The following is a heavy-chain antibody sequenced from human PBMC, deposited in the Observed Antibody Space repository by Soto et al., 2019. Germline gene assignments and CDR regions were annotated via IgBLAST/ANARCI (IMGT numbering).Heavy chain of an antibody. V-gene: IGHV3-21*01. CDR1: GFTFSSYS. D-gene: IGHD3-22*01. Sequence: GGSLRLSCAASGFTFSSYSMNWVRQAPGKGLEWVSSISSSSSYIYYADSVKGRFTISRDNAKNSLYLQMNSLRAEDTAVYYCARGPSGYLFDYWGQGTLVTVSS. CDR3: ARGPSGYLFDY. J-gene: IGHJ4*02. CDR2: ISSSSSYI.